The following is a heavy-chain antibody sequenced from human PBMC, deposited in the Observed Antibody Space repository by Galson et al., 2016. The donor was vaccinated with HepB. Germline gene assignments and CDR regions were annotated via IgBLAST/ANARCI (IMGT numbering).Heavy chain of an antibody. D-gene: IGHD6-13*01. CDR1: GGSISDYY. CDR3: ARGYSRNWYPTDFDS. J-gene: IGHJ4*02. CDR2: AYYTGST. V-gene: IGHV4-59*01. Sequence: SETLSLTCSVSGGSISDYYWNWIRQPPGKGLEWIGVAYYTGSTIYNPSIKGRVAISVDTSKNQFSLGLSSVTAAGTAVYYLARGYSRNWYPTDFDSWGQGTLVTVSS.